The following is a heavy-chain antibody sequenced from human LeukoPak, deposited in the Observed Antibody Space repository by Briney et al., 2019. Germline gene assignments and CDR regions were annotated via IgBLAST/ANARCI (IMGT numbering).Heavy chain of an antibody. V-gene: IGHV1-69*04. Sequence: ASVKVSCKASGGTFSSYAISWVRQAPGQGLEWMGRIIPILGIANYAQKFQGRVTITADKSTGTAYMELSSLRSEDTAVYYCARGDYGSGSYKGGGFDYWGQGTLVTVSS. D-gene: IGHD3-10*01. CDR2: IIPILGIA. CDR3: ARGDYGSGSYKGGGFDY. CDR1: GGTFSSYA. J-gene: IGHJ4*02.